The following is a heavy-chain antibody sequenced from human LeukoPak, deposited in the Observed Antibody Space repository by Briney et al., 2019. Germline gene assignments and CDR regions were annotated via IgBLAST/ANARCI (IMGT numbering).Heavy chain of an antibody. CDR2: ISAYNGNT. Sequence: ASVKVSCKASGYTFTSYGISWVRQAPGQGLEWMGWISAYNGNTNYAQKLQGRVTMTTDTSTSTAYMELRSLRSDDTAVYYCAREGEGGDYGTEDFDYWGQGTLVTVSS. J-gene: IGHJ4*02. D-gene: IGHD4-17*01. V-gene: IGHV1-18*01. CDR1: GYTFTSYG. CDR3: AREGEGGDYGTEDFDY.